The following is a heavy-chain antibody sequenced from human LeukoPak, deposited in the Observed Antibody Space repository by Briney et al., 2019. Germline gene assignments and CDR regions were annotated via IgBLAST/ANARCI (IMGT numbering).Heavy chain of an antibody. CDR2: IYPGDSDT. D-gene: IGHD3-22*01. CDR1: GYSFASYW. CDR3: ARPNYDSSGYYYGPLAFDI. J-gene: IGHJ3*02. V-gene: IGHV5-51*01. Sequence: GESLKIFCKGSGYSFASYWIGWVRQMPGKGLEWMGIIYPGDSDTRYSPSFQGQVTTSADKSISTAYLQWSSLKASDTAMYYCARPNYDSSGYYYGPLAFDIWGQGTMVTVSS.